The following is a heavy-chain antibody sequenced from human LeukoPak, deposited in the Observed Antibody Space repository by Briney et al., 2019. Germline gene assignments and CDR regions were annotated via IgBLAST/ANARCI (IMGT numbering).Heavy chain of an antibody. Sequence: ASVKVSCKASGYTFTGYYMHWVRQAPGQGLEWMGWINPNSGGTNYAQKFQGRVTMTRDTSISTAYMKLSRLRSDDTAVYYCARVRPPGIAAADFDYWGQGTLVTVSS. V-gene: IGHV1-2*02. CDR1: GYTFTGYY. J-gene: IGHJ4*02. CDR3: ARVRPPGIAAADFDY. D-gene: IGHD6-13*01. CDR2: INPNSGGT.